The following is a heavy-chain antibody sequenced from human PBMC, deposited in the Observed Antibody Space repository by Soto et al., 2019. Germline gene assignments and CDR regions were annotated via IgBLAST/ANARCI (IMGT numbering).Heavy chain of an antibody. V-gene: IGHV3-9*01. Sequence: GGSLRLSCAASGFTFDGFAMHWVRQAPGKGLKWVSSITWNSGIIGYADSVKGRFTISRDNTKNSLYLQMNSLRAEDTAVYYCAREGGRWADAFDIWGQGTMVTVSS. J-gene: IGHJ3*02. CDR2: ITWNSGII. CDR1: GFTFDGFA. CDR3: AREGGRWADAFDI. D-gene: IGHD1-26*01.